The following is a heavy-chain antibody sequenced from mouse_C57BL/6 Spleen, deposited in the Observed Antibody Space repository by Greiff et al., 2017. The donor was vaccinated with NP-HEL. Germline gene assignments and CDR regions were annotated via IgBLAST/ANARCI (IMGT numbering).Heavy chain of an antibody. CDR1: GFTFSDYY. CDR2: INYDGSST. Sequence: EVKVVESEGGLVQPGRSMKLSCTASGFTFSDYYMAWVRQFPEKGLEWVANINYDGSSTYYLDSLKSRFIISRDNEKNILYLQMSSLKSEDTATYYCASEAHDYAMDYWGQGTSVTVAS. J-gene: IGHJ4*01. CDR3: ASEAHDYAMDY. V-gene: IGHV5-16*01.